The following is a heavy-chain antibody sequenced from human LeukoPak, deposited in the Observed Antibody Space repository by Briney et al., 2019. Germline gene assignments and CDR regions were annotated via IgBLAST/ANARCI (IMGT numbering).Heavy chain of an antibody. D-gene: IGHD4-17*01. CDR2: IKQDGSEK. Sequence: PGGSLRLSCAASGFTFSSYWMSWVRQAPGKGLEWVANIKQDGSEKYYVDSVKGRFTISRDNAKNSLYLQMNSLRAEDTAVYYCAGDYGDSSFDYWGQGTLVTVSS. V-gene: IGHV3-7*01. J-gene: IGHJ4*02. CDR1: GFTFSSYW. CDR3: AGDYGDSSFDY.